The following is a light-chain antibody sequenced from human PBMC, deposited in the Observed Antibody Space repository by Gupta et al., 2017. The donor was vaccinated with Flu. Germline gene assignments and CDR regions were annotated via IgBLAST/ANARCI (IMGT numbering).Light chain of an antibody. CDR2: AAS. CDR1: QVISIY. CDR3: QQSFGTPT. J-gene: IGKJ1*01. V-gene: IGKV1-39*01. Sequence: DIHLTQSPPSLSASVGDRITITSRASQVISIYLNSYLQKAGKAPKILISAASTLPGGVPARFTGSGAGTHFTFTITSLQPEDFVTYYCQQSFGTPTFGQGTKVEI.